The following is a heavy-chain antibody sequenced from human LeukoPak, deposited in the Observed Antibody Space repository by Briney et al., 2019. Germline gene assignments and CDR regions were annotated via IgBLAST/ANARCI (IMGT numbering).Heavy chain of an antibody. V-gene: IGHV3-7*01. CDR3: ARGLNWFDP. CDR1: GFTFTNYW. Sequence: GGSLRLSCAVSGFTFTNYWMTWVRQAPGKGLEWVANIEQDGSDKYYVDSVVGRFTISRDNAQNLLYLHMNSLRAEDTAMYYCARGLNWFDPWGQGTLVTVSS. CDR2: IEQDGSDK. J-gene: IGHJ5*02.